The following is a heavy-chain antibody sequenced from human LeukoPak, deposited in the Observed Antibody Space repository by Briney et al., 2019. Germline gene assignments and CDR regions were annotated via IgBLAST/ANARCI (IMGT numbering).Heavy chain of an antibody. D-gene: IGHD6-19*01. CDR2: ASYYVGKQ. CDR1: GFTFSDYA. Sequence: GGSLTLSCAASGFTFSDYAMSWVRQAPGKGLEWVSTASYYVGKQYHADSVRGRFTVSRDNSRNTVSLQMSSLRAEDTAVYYCASTGYSSGWTFDYWGQGTLVTVSS. CDR3: ASTGYSSGWTFDY. V-gene: IGHV3-23*01. J-gene: IGHJ4*02.